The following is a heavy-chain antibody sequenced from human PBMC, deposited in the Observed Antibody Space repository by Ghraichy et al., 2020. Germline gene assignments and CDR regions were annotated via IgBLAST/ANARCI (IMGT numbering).Heavy chain of an antibody. J-gene: IGHJ6*02. V-gene: IGHV4-34*01. CDR1: GGSFSGYY. CDR3: ASSTEYNWNGHYYYGMDV. CDR2: INHSGST. Sequence: SETLSLTCAVYGGSFSGYYWSWIRQPPGKGLEWIGEINHSGSTNYNPSLKSRVTISVDTSKNQFSLKLSSVTAADTAVYYCASSTEYNWNGHYYYGMDVWGQGTTVTVSS. D-gene: IGHD1-20*01.